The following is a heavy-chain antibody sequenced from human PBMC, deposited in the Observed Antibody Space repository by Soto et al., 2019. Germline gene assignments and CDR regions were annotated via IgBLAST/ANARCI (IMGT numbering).Heavy chain of an antibody. Sequence: GGSLRLSCAASGFTFSTYSMNWVRQAPGKGLEWVSSISSSSSYIYYADSVKGRFTISRDNAKNSLYLQMNSLRAEDTAVYYCARYDSSGYYWPYYYYGMDVWGQGTTVTRLL. CDR2: ISSSSSYI. D-gene: IGHD3-22*01. J-gene: IGHJ6*02. CDR1: GFTFSTYS. V-gene: IGHV3-21*01. CDR3: ARYDSSGYYWPYYYYGMDV.